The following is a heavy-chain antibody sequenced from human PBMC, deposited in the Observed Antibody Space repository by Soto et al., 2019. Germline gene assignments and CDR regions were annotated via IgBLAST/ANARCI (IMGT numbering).Heavy chain of an antibody. CDR1: GYTFTGYY. CDR2: INPNSGGT. D-gene: IGHD2-2*01. CDR3: ARVPRGVVVVPAAFDY. Sequence: ASVKVSCKXSGYTFTGYYMHWVRRAPGQGLEWMGWINPNSGGTNYAQKFQGRVTMTRDTSISTAYMELSRLRSDDTAVYYCARVPRGVVVVPAAFDYWGQGTLVTVSS. J-gene: IGHJ4*02. V-gene: IGHV1-2*02.